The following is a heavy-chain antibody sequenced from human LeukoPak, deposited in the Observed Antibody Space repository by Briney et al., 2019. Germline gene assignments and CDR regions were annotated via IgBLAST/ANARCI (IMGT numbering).Heavy chain of an antibody. J-gene: IGHJ6*02. Sequence: SDTLSLTCTVSGGAMKTCYWSWIRQSPGKGLESIGCSDYRGLTFSPSFEGRVSICIDSSTNQFDLKMTSVTSADTAVYYCARYVPPEGADDGGSYYYGLDVWGQGLTVTVSS. D-gene: IGHD1-26*01. V-gene: IGHV4-59*07. CDR3: ARYVPPEGADDGGSYYYGLDV. CDR2: SDYRGLT. CDR1: GGAMKTCY.